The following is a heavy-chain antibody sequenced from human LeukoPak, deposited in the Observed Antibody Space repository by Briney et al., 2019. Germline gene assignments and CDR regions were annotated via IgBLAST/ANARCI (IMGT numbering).Heavy chain of an antibody. Sequence: GGSLRLSCAASGFTFSTYTMNWVRQAPGKGLEWVSSISSSSSYIYYADSVKGRFTISRGNAKNSLYLQMNSLRAEDTAVYYCARDALEEAGSNYYYYMDVWGKGTTVTVSS. CDR1: GFTFSTYT. CDR2: ISSSSSYI. J-gene: IGHJ6*03. D-gene: IGHD1-1*01. V-gene: IGHV3-21*01. CDR3: ARDALEEAGSNYYYYMDV.